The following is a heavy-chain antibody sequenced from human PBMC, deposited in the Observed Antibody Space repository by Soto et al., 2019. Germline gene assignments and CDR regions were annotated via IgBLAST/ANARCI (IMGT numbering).Heavy chain of an antibody. CDR3: ARGPPAQLVRVGHYGMDV. CDR1: GYTFTGYY. Sequence: QVQLVQSGAEVKKPGASVKVSCKASGYTFTGYYMHWVRQAPGQGLEWMEWINPNSGGTNYAQKFQGWVTMTRDTSISTAYMERSRLRSDATAMYYCARGPPAQLVRVGHYGMDVWVQGTTVTVSS. J-gene: IGHJ6*02. V-gene: IGHV1-2*04. D-gene: IGHD6-13*01. CDR2: INPNSGGT.